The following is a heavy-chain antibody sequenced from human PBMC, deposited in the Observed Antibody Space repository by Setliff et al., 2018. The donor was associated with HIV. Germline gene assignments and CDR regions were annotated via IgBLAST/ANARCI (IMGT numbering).Heavy chain of an antibody. CDR2: IKSKTDGSEK. CDR3: ARSADTLVAGLLHY. J-gene: IGHJ4*02. CDR1: GFTFSFAW. Sequence: QAGGSLRLSCAASGFTFSFAWMGWVRQAPGKGLEWVGRIKSKTDGSEKYYLDSVKGRFTISRDNAKNSLYLQMNSLRAEDTAVYYCARSADTLVAGLLHYWGQGTLVTVSS. D-gene: IGHD6-19*01. V-gene: IGHV3-7*01.